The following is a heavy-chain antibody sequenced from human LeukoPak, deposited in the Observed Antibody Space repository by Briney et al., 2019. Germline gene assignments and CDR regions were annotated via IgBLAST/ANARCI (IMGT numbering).Heavy chain of an antibody. J-gene: IGHJ4*02. V-gene: IGHV4-4*07. CDR2: IYTSGST. D-gene: IGHD3-22*01. Sequence: SETLSLTCTVSGGSISSYYWSWIRQPAGKGLEWIGRIYTSGSTNYNPSLKSRVTMSVDTSKNQFSLKLSSVTAADTAVYYCARDYYVSSGYPRFDYWGQGTLVTVSS. CDR1: GGSISSYY. CDR3: ARDYYVSSGYPRFDY.